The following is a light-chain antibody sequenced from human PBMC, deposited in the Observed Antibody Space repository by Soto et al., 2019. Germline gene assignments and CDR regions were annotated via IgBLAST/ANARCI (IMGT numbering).Light chain of an antibody. J-gene: IGLJ1*01. Sequence: QSVLTQPASVSGSPGQSITISCTGTSSDVGGYNFVSWYQQHPGKAPKLMIYDVGNRPSGVSIRFSGSKSGNTASLTISGLQAEDEADYYCSSYSRSSIPVFGTGTQLTVL. CDR1: SSDVGGYNF. CDR2: DVG. V-gene: IGLV2-14*03. CDR3: SSYSRSSIPV.